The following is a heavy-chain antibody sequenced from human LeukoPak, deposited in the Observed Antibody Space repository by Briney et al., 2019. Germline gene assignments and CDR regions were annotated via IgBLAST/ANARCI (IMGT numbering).Heavy chain of an antibody. V-gene: IGHV2-5*01. CDR2: NYWNDDK. CDR3: AHKGRGSGSYNM. Sequence: ESGPTLVKPTQTLTLTCTFSGFSLSTTGVGVAWIRQSPGKALEWLAVNYWNDDKSYSPSLKSRLTITKDTSKNQVVLIMTNMDPVDTGTYYCAHKGRGSGSYNMWGQGTLVTVSS. D-gene: IGHD3-10*01. J-gene: IGHJ4*02. CDR1: GFSLSTTGVG.